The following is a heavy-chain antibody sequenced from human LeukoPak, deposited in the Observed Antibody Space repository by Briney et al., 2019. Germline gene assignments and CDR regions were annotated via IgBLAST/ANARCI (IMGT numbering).Heavy chain of an antibody. Sequence: ASVKVSCKASGYTFTAYYIHWVRQAPGQGLEWMGRINPNSGGTDYAQKFQGRVTMTRDTSIRTAYMELSRLRSDDTAMYYCARGGTEAGSGDYWGQGTLVTVSS. CDR1: GYTFTAYY. CDR2: INPNSGGT. V-gene: IGHV1-2*06. CDR3: ARGGTEAGSGDY. D-gene: IGHD3-10*01. J-gene: IGHJ4*02.